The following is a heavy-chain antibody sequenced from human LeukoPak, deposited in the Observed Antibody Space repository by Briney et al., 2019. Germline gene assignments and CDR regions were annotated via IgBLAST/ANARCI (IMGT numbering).Heavy chain of an antibody. J-gene: IGHJ6*03. V-gene: IGHV1-2*02. CDR2: INPNSGGT. Sequence: ASVKVSCKASGYTFTGYYMHWVRQAPGQGLEWMGWINPNSGGTNYAQKFQGRVTMTRDTSITTAYMQLNRLTSDDTAVYYCARAQKYDYYYYYMDVWAKGTTVTISS. CDR1: GYTFTGYY. CDR3: ARAQKYDYYYYYMDV.